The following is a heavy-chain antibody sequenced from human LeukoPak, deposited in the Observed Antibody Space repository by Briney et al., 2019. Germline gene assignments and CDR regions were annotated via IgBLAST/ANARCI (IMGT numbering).Heavy chain of an antibody. Sequence: TSQTLSLTCTISGGSITSGGYYWSWIRQHPGRGLEWIVYLYYIGSAYYSPSLKGRVTISPDRSKHQFSLKLSSVTAADTAVYFCARGVRRVISYHFDYWGQGTLVTVPS. CDR3: ARGVRRVISYHFDY. D-gene: IGHD3-10*01. J-gene: IGHJ4*02. CDR2: LYYIGSA. CDR1: GGSITSGGYY. V-gene: IGHV4-31*03.